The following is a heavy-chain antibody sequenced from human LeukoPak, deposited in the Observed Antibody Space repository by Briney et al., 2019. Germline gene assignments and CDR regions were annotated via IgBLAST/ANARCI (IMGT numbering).Heavy chain of an antibody. CDR3: ARGIDGRVDF. D-gene: IGHD2-15*01. CDR1: GYTFTGYY. J-gene: IGHJ4*02. CDR2: ISYAGSNK. V-gene: IGHV3-30*04. Sequence: SCKASGYTFTGYYMHWVRQSPGKGLEWVAVISYAGSNKDYADSVKGRFTLSRDNSKNTLYLQMNSLRVEDTAVYYCARGIDGRVDFWGQGTLVTVSS.